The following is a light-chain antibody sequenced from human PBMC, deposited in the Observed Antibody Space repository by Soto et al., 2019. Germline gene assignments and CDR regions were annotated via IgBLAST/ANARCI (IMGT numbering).Light chain of an antibody. CDR1: QSISSW. V-gene: IGKV1-5*03. CDR3: QQSYSTPWT. J-gene: IGKJ1*01. Sequence: DIQMPHSPSTLSASVGDRVTITCRASQSISSWLAWYQQKPGKAPKLLIYKASSLESGVPSRFSGSGSGTEFTLTISSLQPDDFATYYCQQSYSTPWTFGQGTKVDIK. CDR2: KAS.